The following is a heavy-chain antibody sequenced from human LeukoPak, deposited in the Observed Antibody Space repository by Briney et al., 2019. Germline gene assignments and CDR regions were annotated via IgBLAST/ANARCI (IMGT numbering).Heavy chain of an antibody. Sequence: SETLSLTCAVYGGSFSGYYWSWIRQPPGKGLEWIGEINHSGSTNYNPSLKSRVTISVDTSKNQFSLKLSSVTAADTAVYYCARATRMVYYDFWSGYGSSPEDYRGQGTLVTVSS. J-gene: IGHJ4*02. CDR3: ARATRMVYYDFWSGYGSSPEDY. D-gene: IGHD3-3*01. V-gene: IGHV4-34*01. CDR2: INHSGST. CDR1: GGSFSGYY.